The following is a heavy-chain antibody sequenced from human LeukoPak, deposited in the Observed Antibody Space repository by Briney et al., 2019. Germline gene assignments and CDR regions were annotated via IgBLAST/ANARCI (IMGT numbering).Heavy chain of an antibody. V-gene: IGHV4-59*01. CDR2: IYYTGST. Sequence: SETLSLTCTVSGGSISNYFWSWIRQPPGKGLEWIGYIYYTGSTNYNPSLKSRVTISVGTSKNQFSLKLSSVTAADTAVYYCARLNGGYWGQGTLVTVSS. CDR1: GGSISNYF. J-gene: IGHJ4*02. D-gene: IGHD1-1*01. CDR3: ARLNGGY.